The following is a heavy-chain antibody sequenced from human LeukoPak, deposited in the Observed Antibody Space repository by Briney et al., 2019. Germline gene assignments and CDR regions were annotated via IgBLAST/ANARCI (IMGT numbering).Heavy chain of an antibody. D-gene: IGHD3-3*01. J-gene: IGHJ6*03. CDR3: ARGRKTTIFGVVLSKYYYYYMDV. Sequence: PSETLSLTCAVYGGSFNGYYWSWIRQPPGKGLEWIGEINHSGSTNYNPSLKSRVTISVDTSKNQFSLKLSSVSAADTAVYYCARGRKTTIFGVVLSKYYYYYMDVWGKGTTVTVSS. CDR1: GGSFNGYY. CDR2: INHSGST. V-gene: IGHV4-34*01.